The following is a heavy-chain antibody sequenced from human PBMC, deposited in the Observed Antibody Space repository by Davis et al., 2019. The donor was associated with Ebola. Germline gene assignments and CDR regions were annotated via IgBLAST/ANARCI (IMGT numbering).Heavy chain of an antibody. Sequence: GGSLRLSRAASGFTFSSYWMSWVRQAPGKGLEWVANIKQDGSEKYYVDSVKGRFTISRDNAKNSLYLQMNSLRAEDTAVYYCARGRWNYAMDYWGLGTLVTVSS. CDR2: IKQDGSEK. CDR1: GFTFSSYW. CDR3: ARGRWNYAMDY. V-gene: IGHV3-7*03. D-gene: IGHD1-7*01. J-gene: IGHJ4*02.